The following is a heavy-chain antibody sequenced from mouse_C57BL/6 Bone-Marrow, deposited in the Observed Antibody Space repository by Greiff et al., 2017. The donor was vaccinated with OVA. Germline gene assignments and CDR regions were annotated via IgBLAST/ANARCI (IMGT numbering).Heavy chain of an antibody. Sequence: QVQLQQSGAELVRPGASVKLSCKASGYTFTSYGISWVKQRTGQGLEWIGEIDPRSGNTNYNQKFKGKATLTADKSSSTAYMKLRSLTSEDSAVYFSARESNRYCFDYWGQGTTLTVSA. CDR2: IDPRSGNT. CDR3: ARESNRYCFDY. D-gene: IGHD2-5*01. J-gene: IGHJ2*01. CDR1: GYTFTSYG. V-gene: IGHV1-81*01.